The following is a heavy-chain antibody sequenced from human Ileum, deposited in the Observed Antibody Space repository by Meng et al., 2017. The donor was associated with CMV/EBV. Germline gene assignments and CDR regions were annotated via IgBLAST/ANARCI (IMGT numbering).Heavy chain of an antibody. CDR3: AKDLPRGPSDY. D-gene: IGHD3-10*01. J-gene: IGHJ4*02. CDR2: VHNNGGT. Sequence: SVQGLVKLSETLPIICNVCGASFKKDNDFWAWIRQSPGKGLEWIGSVHNNGGTYHNPSLRSRVTISVDTSKHQFSLRMNSVTAADTAIYYCAKDLPRGPSDYWSQGTLVTVSS. V-gene: IGHV4-39*07. CDR1: GASFKKDNDF.